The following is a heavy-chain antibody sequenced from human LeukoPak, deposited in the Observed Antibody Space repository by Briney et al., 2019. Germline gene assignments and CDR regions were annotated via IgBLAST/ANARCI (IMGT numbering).Heavy chain of an antibody. CDR3: VKESPYPVGGTSRIYYFDN. CDR1: GFTFSSYA. D-gene: IGHD1-26*01. J-gene: IGHJ4*02. Sequence: PGGSLRLSCAASGFTFSSYAMSWVRQAPGKGLEWVSAISGSGGSTYYADSVKGRFTISRDNSKNTLYLQMNSLRADDTAVYYCVKESPYPVGGTSRIYYFDNWGQGTLVTVSS. CDR2: ISGSGGST. V-gene: IGHV3-23*01.